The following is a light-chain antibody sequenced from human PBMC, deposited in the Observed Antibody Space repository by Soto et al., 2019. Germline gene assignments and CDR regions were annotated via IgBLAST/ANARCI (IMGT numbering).Light chain of an antibody. Sequence: QSVLTQSSSASASLGSSVKLTCTLNSGHSTYIIAWHQHQPVKAPRYLMKLEGSGSYNKGSGVPDRFSGSSSGADRYLTISNLQSEDEAAYYCETWDSDTRVFGGGTKLTVL. CDR3: ETWDSDTRV. J-gene: IGLJ2*01. CDR1: SGHSTYI. CDR2: LEGSGSY. V-gene: IGLV4-60*03.